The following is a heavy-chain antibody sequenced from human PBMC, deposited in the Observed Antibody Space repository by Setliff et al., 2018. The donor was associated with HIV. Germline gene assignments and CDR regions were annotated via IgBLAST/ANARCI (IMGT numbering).Heavy chain of an antibody. CDR1: GYTFTSYG. Sequence: ASVKVSCKASGYTFTSYGISWVRQAPGQGLEWMGWISAYNGNTNYAQKLQGRVTMTTDTSTSTAYMELRSLRSDDTAVYYCATKGGIVGATTLMDVWGQGTTVTVSS. CDR2: ISAYNGNT. V-gene: IGHV1-18*01. CDR3: ATKGGIVGATTLMDV. J-gene: IGHJ6*02. D-gene: IGHD1-26*01.